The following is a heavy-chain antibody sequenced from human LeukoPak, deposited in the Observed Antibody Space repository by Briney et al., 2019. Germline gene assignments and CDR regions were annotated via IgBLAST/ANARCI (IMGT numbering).Heavy chain of an antibody. D-gene: IGHD3-9*01. J-gene: IGHJ3*02. CDR3: ASHTLKDAFDM. Sequence: GASVKVSCKASGYTFTGYYMHWVRQAPGQGLEWMGWINPNTGDTKYAQKFQGRVTMTSDASISTAYMYLSRLRSDDTAVYYCASHTLKDAFDMWGQGTMVTVSS. CDR1: GYTFTGYY. V-gene: IGHV1-2*02. CDR2: INPNTGDT.